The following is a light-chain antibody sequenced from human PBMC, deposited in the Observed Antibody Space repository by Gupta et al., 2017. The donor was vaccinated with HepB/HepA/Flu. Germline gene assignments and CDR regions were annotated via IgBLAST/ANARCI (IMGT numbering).Light chain of an antibody. V-gene: IGKV1-39*01. CDR2: GAS. Sequence: IQITHSPSSLAASVGDRVTITCRASQRIGIDLHWYQQQPGKAPKVLINGASRLQSGVPSSFSGSGSGTDFTLTISRLQPEDFATYYCQQSDSIPLTFGGGTKVEVK. J-gene: IGKJ4*01. CDR1: QRIGID. CDR3: QQSDSIPLT.